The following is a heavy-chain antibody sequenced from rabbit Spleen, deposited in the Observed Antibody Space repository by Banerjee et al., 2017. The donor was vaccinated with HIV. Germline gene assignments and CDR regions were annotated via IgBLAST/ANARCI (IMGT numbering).Heavy chain of an antibody. Sequence: QSLEESGGDLVQPEGSLTLTCTASGFTLSNYWMCWVRQAPGKGLEWIACIDNGSSGRTYYATWAKARITISKTSSNTVALKMTSLTAADTATYFCAKGARGNNDYDLWGPGTLVTVS. D-gene: IGHD8-1*01. CDR2: IDNGSSGRT. J-gene: IGHJ4*01. CDR3: AKGARGNNDYDL. V-gene: IGHV1S40*01. CDR1: GFTLSNYW.